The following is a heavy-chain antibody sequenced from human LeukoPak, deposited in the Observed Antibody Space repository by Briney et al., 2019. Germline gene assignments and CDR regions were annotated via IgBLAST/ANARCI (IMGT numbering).Heavy chain of an antibody. D-gene: IGHD6-13*01. CDR3: ARSGQQLVRFGFDP. V-gene: IGHV3-7*01. CDR1: EFTFSNFW. Sequence: TGGSLRLSCAASEFTFSNFWMSWVRQVPGKGLEWVANTNRDGSEKYYVVSVKGRVTISRDNAMNFLYLQMNSLRAEDTAVYYCARSGQQLVRFGFDPWGQGTLVTVSS. J-gene: IGHJ5*02. CDR2: TNRDGSEK.